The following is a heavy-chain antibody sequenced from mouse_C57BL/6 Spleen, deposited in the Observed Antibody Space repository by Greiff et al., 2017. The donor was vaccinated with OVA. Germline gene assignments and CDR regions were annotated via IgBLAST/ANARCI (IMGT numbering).Heavy chain of an antibody. CDR2: INPGSGGT. CDR3: ARGIAKGTSTAGAMDY. V-gene: IGHV1-54*01. D-gene: IGHD1-3*01. CDR1: GYAFTNYL. J-gene: IGHJ4*01. Sequence: VQLQQSEAELVRPGTSVKVSCKASGYAFTNYLIEWVKQRPGQGLEWIGVINPGSGGTNYNEKFKGKATLTADKSSSTAYMQLSSLTSEDSAVYFCARGIAKGTSTAGAMDYWGQGTSVTVSS.